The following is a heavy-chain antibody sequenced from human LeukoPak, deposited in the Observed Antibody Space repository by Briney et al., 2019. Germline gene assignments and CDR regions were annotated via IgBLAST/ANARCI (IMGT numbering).Heavy chain of an antibody. D-gene: IGHD6-13*01. CDR3: AREVLMGSSWNFDY. CDR1: GFTFSSYW. Sequence: PGGSLRLSCAASGFTFSSYWMHWVRQAPGKGLVWVSRINSDGSSTSYADSVKGRFTISRDNAKNTLYLRMNSLRAEDTAVYYCAREVLMGSSWNFDYWGQGTLVTVSS. J-gene: IGHJ4*02. V-gene: IGHV3-74*01. CDR2: INSDGSST.